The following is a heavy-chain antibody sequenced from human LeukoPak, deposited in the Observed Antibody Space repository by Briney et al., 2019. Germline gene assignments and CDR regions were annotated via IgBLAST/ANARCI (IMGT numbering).Heavy chain of an antibody. CDR2: IRGSGGST. D-gene: IGHD3-10*01. Sequence: GRSLRLSCAPSGFTFSSYAMSWVRQAPGKGLEWVSAIRGSGGSTYYADSVKGRFTISRDNSKNTLYLQMNSLRAEDRAVYYCAKGPYYYGSWIRGEYYFDYWGQGTLVTVSS. V-gene: IGHV3-23*01. J-gene: IGHJ4*02. CDR3: AKGPYYYGSWIRGEYYFDY. CDR1: GFTFSSYA.